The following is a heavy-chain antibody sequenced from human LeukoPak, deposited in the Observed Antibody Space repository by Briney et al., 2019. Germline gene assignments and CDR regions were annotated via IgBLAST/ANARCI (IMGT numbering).Heavy chain of an antibody. Sequence: ASVKVSCKASGGTFRRYAVTWVRQAPGQGPEWMGGIIPIFGTAKYAQKFQGRVTITADESTSTAYMELSSLRSEDTAVYYCAREAAWIKDYWGQGTLVTVSS. CDR2: IIPIFGTA. J-gene: IGHJ4*02. CDR3: AREAAWIKDY. CDR1: GGTFRRYA. V-gene: IGHV1-69*01. D-gene: IGHD5-12*01.